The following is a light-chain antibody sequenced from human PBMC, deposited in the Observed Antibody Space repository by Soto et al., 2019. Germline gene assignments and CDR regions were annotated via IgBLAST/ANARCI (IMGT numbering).Light chain of an antibody. CDR2: DNN. J-gene: IGLJ3*02. Sequence: QSVLTQPPSVSAAPGQKVTISCSGSSCDIANSYVSWYQHLPGTAPKLLIYDNNNRPSGVPHRFSGSKSGTSATLAITGLQTGDEAYYYCATWDSNLSAVFGGGTKLTVL. CDR3: ATWDSNLSAV. CDR1: SCDIANSY. V-gene: IGLV1-51*01.